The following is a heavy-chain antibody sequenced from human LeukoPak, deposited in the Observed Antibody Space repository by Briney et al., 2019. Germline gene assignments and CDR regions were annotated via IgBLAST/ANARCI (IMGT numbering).Heavy chain of an antibody. CDR3: ALRWWVLMVYAPSPASGSDY. D-gene: IGHD2-8*01. Sequence: TGGSLRLSCVVSGFNFYNTGMSWVRQAPGKGLEWVAAIGGGASDTKYADSVKGRFTISRDNSKNTLYLQMNSLRAEDTAVYYCALRWWVLMVYAPSPASGSDYWGQGTLVTVSS. J-gene: IGHJ4*02. CDR2: IGGGASDT. V-gene: IGHV3-23*01. CDR1: GFNFYNTG.